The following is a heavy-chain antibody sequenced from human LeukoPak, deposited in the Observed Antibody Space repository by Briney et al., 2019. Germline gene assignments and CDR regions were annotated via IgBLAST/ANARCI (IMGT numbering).Heavy chain of an antibody. CDR1: GYTFTGYY. D-gene: IGHD1-1*01. J-gene: IGHJ4*02. Sequence: ASVKVSCKASGYTFTGYYIHWVRQAPGQGLEWMGWINPNSGGTNYAQKFQGRVTMTRDTSTSTAYMELSRLRSDDTAVYYCARVLERHFDYWGQGTLVTVSS. CDR3: ARVLERHFDY. V-gene: IGHV1-2*02. CDR2: INPNSGGT.